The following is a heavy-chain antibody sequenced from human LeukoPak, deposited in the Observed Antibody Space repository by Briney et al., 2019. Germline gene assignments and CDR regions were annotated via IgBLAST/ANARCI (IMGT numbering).Heavy chain of an antibody. D-gene: IGHD5-24*01. CDR1: GFTFSDYW. J-gene: IGHJ4*02. CDR2: IKQDGSEK. V-gene: IGHV3-7*01. CDR3: ARWLELMRNFDW. Sequence: GGSLRLSCVGSGFTFSDYWMSWVRLAPGKGLEWVANIKQDGSEKDYVDALKGRFTISRDNAKNSLYLQMNSLRAEDTAVYYCARWLELMRNFDWWGQGTLVTVSS.